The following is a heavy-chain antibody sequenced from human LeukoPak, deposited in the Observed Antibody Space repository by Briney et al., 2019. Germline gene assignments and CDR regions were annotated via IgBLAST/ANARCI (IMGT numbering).Heavy chain of an antibody. CDR2: IRSKANSYAT. Sequence: PGGSLRLSCAASGFTFSGSAMHWVRQASGKGLEWVGRIRSKANSYATAYAASVKGRFTISRDDSKNTAYLQMNSLKTEDTAVYYCTTRGYSSSEYYYYYYMDVWGKGPTVTVSS. D-gene: IGHD6-6*01. J-gene: IGHJ6*03. CDR3: TTRGYSSSEYYYYYYMDV. V-gene: IGHV3-73*01. CDR1: GFTFSGSA.